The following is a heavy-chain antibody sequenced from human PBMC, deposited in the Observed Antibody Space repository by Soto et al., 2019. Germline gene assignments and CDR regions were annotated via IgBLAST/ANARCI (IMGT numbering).Heavy chain of an antibody. V-gene: IGHV3-23*01. CDR3: VKEPDV. Sequence: SLRLSCEASGFIFSTYSMTWVRQAPGKGLEWVAAISPSGDSTYYADSVKGRLTISRDNSKNTVFLQMNSLSADDTALYYCVKEPDVWGQGRSVTVSS. J-gene: IGHJ6*02. CDR1: GFIFSTYS. CDR2: ISPSGDST.